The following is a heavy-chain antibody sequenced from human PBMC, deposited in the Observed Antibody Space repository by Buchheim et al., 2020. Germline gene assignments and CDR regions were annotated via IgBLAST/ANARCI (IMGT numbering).Heavy chain of an antibody. CDR2: IIPIFGTA. CDR1: GGTFSSYA. D-gene: IGHD1-26*01. V-gene: IGHV1-69*01. CDR3: AEDSREVGPTSYYYYGLDV. Sequence: QVQLVQSGAEVKKPGSSVKVSCKASGGTFSSYAISWVRQAPGQGLEWMGGIIPIFGTANYAQKFQGRVTITADESTSTAYMELSSLRSENTAVYYCAEDSREVGPTSYYYYGLDVGGQGTT. J-gene: IGHJ6*02.